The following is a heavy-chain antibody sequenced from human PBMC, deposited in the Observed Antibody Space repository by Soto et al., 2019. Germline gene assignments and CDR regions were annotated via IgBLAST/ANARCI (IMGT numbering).Heavy chain of an antibody. CDR3: ARDQSYYGSGYYCSDS. J-gene: IGHJ1*01. V-gene: IGHV1-18*04. CDR1: GYTFISYG. D-gene: IGHD3-10*01. CDR2: MSAFTGKA. Sequence: ASVKVSCKASGYTFISYGISWVRQAPGQGLEWVGWMSAFTGKADYAQIFQDRVTMTTDTSTSTAYMELRSLRSDDTAVYYCARDQSYYGSGYYCSDSWGPGTLVTVSS.